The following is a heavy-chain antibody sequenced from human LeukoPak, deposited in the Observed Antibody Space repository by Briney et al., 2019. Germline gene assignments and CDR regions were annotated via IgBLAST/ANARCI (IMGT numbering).Heavy chain of an antibody. CDR2: IYYSGST. CDR1: GGSISSYY. V-gene: IGHV4-59*08. J-gene: IGHJ5*02. D-gene: IGHD2-15*01. CDR3: ARQECNGGSCYSRAIWFDP. Sequence: SETLSLTCTVSGGSISSYYWNWIRQPPGKGLEWIGYIYYSGSTNYNPSLKSRVTISVDTSKNQFSLKLSSVTAADTAVYYCARQECNGGSCYSRAIWFDPWGQGTLVTVSS.